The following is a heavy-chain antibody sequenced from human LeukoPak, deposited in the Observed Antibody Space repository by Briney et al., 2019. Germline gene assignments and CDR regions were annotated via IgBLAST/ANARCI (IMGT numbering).Heavy chain of an antibody. V-gene: IGHV4-39*07. D-gene: IGHD3-10*01. CDR1: GGSISSSSYY. CDR2: IYYSGST. CDR3: ARSVLLWFGVMNHAFDI. J-gene: IGHJ3*02. Sequence: SETLSLTCTVSGGSISSSSYYWGWIRQPPGKGLEWIGSIYYSGSTYYNPSLKSRVTISVDTSKNQFSLKLSSVTAADTAVYYCARSVLLWFGVMNHAFDIWGQGTMVTVSS.